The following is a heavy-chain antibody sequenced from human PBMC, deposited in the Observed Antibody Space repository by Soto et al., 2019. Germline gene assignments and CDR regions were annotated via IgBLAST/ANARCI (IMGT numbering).Heavy chain of an antibody. CDR1: GFTFSTYA. J-gene: IGHJ5*02. V-gene: IGHV3-23*01. Sequence: WGSRRLSCAASGFTFSTYAMSWVRQGPGKGLEWVSAISGSGADTYYADSVKGRSNISRDNSKNTLYLQMNRLRADDTAVYYCERDAISMARGTNNWFDAWRQANLVTASS. CDR2: ISGSGADT. CDR3: ERDAISMARGTNNWFDA. D-gene: IGHD3-10*01.